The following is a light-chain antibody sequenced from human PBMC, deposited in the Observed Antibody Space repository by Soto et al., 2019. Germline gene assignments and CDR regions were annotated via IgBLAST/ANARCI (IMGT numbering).Light chain of an antibody. Sequence: DILMTHTPGSLSFTPGQPASISCESSQSLLHSDGKTYLYWYLQKPGQPPRLLIYKVSLRFPGVPDRFSGSGAGTDFTLRISRVEAEDAGVYYCMQAPEFPLTFGGGTKVDIK. CDR1: QSLLHSDGKTY. V-gene: IGKV2-29*02. CDR2: KVS. J-gene: IGKJ4*01. CDR3: MQAPEFPLT.